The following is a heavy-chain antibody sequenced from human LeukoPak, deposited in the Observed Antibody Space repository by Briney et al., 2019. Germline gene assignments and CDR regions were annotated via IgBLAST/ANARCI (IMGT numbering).Heavy chain of an antibody. Sequence: ASVKVSCKASGYTFTSYAMHWVRQAPGQRLEWMGWINAGNGNTKYSQKFQGIVTITRDTSASTPYMELSSLRSEDTAVYYCARGSRCGGDCLDYWGQGTLVTVSS. J-gene: IGHJ4*02. D-gene: IGHD2-21*01. CDR3: ARGSRCGGDCLDY. V-gene: IGHV1-3*01. CDR1: GYTFTSYA. CDR2: INAGNGNT.